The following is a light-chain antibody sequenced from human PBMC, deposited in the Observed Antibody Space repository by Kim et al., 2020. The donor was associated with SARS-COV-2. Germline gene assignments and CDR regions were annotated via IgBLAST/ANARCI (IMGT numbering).Light chain of an antibody. CDR2: AAS. J-gene: IGKJ1*01. CDR1: QHINNY. Sequence: DIQMTQSPSSQSASVGDRVTITCRASQHINNYLNWYQQKPGKAPNLLIYAASDLHSGVPSRFIGGGFGTHFTLTINNLQPEDFAIYYCQQSYSAPRAFGQGTKVDIK. CDR3: QQSYSAPRA. V-gene: IGKV1-39*01.